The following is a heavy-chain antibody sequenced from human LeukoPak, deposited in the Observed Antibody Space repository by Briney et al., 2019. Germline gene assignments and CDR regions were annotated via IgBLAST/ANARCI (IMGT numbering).Heavy chain of an antibody. V-gene: IGHV4-34*01. Sequence: SETLSLTCAVSGGSFSGYYWSWIRQPPGKGLEWIGEINHSGSTNYNPSLKSRVTISVDTSKNQFSLKLSSVTAADTAVYYCASTLQRPDYWGQGTLVTVSS. CDR3: ASTLQRPDY. CDR2: INHSGST. J-gene: IGHJ4*02. D-gene: IGHD6-25*01. CDR1: GGSFSGYY.